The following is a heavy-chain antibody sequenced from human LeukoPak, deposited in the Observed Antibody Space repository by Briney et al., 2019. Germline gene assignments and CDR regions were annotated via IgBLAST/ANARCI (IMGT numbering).Heavy chain of an antibody. CDR1: GGSISSGGYY. CDR3: ARAGGYLLYFDS. Sequence: SETLSLTCTVSGGSISSGGYYWSWIRQPPGKGLEWIGYIYHSGSTYYNPSLKSRVTISVDRSKNQFSLKLNSVTAADTAVYYCARAGGYLLYFDSWGQGTLATVSS. CDR2: IYHSGST. V-gene: IGHV4-30-2*01. D-gene: IGHD5-12*01. J-gene: IGHJ4*02.